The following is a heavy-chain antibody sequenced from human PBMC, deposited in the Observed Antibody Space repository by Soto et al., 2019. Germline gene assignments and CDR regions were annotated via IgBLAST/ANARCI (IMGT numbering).Heavy chain of an antibody. CDR3: ARHPSYDILTGYQYYFDC. D-gene: IGHD3-9*01. CDR1: GGSISSSSYY. Sequence: SETLSLTCTVSGGSISSSSYYWGWIRQPPGKGLEWIGSIYYSGSTYYNPSLESRVTMSVDTSKNQFSLKLSSVTAADTAVYYCARHPSYDILTGYQYYFDCWGQGSLVTVSS. J-gene: IGHJ4*02. V-gene: IGHV4-39*01. CDR2: IYYSGST.